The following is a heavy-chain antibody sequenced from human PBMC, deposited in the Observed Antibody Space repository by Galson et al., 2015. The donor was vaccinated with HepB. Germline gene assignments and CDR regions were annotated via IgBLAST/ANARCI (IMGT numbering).Heavy chain of an antibody. CDR1: GGTFSSYA. V-gene: IGHV1-69*04. CDR2: IIPILGIA. CDR3: ARRSSSYYDSSGYFTFDY. D-gene: IGHD3-22*01. Sequence: SVKVSCKASGGTFSSYAISWVRQAPGQGLEWMGRIIPILGIANYAQKFQGRVTITADKSTSTAYMELSSLRSEDTAVYYCARRSSSYYDSSGYFTFDYWGQGTLVTVSS. J-gene: IGHJ4*02.